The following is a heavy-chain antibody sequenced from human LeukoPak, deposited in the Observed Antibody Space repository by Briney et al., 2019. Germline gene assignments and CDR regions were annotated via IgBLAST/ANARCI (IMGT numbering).Heavy chain of an antibody. V-gene: IGHV3-23*01. D-gene: IGHD5-18*01. CDR1: GFTFSSYG. J-gene: IGHJ4*02. Sequence: GGSLRLSCAASGFTFSSYGMSWVRQAPGKGLEWVSAISGSGGSTYCADSVKGRFTISRDNSKNTLYLQMNSPRAEDTAVYYCAKDDRIQTRRYSYNYWGQGTLVTVSS. CDR3: AKDDRIQTRRYSYNY. CDR2: ISGSGGST.